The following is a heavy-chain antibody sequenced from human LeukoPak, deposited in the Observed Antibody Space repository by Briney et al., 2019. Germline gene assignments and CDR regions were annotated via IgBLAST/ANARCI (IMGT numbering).Heavy chain of an antibody. J-gene: IGHJ4*02. D-gene: IGHD5-18*01. CDR3: AGDGYSYGSFYFDY. Sequence: PSETLSLTCAVYGGSFSGYYWSWLRQPPGKGLEWIGEINHSGSTNYNPSLKSRVTISVDTSKNQFSLKLSSVTAADTAVYYCAGDGYSYGSFYFDYWGQGTLVTVSS. CDR1: GGSFSGYY. V-gene: IGHV4-34*01. CDR2: INHSGST.